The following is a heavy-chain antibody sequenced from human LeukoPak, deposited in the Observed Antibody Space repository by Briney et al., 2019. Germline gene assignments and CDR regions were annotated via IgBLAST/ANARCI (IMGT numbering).Heavy chain of an antibody. CDR3: ARGGTAMAVTAGIDP. CDR2: IYYSGST. CDR1: GGSISSYY. J-gene: IGHJ5*02. V-gene: IGHV4-59*08. D-gene: IGHD6-19*01. Sequence: SETLSLTCTVSGGSISSYYWSWIRQPPGKGLEWIGYIYYSGSTNYNPSLKSRVTISVDTSKNQFSLKLSSVTAADTAVYYCARGGTAMAVTAGIDPWGQGTLVTVSS.